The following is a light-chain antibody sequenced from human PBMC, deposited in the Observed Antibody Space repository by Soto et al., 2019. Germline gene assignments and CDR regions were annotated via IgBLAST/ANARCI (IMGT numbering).Light chain of an antibody. V-gene: IGKV1-5*01. CDR2: DAA. J-gene: IGKJ1*01. Sequence: DIQMTQSPSTLSASVGDRVTITCRASQSISNRVAWYQQKPGKGPKLLIYDAASLESGVPSRFSGSGSGTEFTLTISSLQPDDFATYYCQQYHSYSTFGQGTKVEIK. CDR3: QQYHSYST. CDR1: QSISNR.